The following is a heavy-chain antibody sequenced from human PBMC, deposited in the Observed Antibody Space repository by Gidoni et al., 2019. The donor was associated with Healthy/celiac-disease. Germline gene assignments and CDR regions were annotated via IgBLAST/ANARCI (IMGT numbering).Heavy chain of an antibody. V-gene: IGHV3-21*01. J-gene: IGHJ4*02. CDR2: ISSSSSYI. Sequence: EVQLVESGGGLVKPGGSLRLSCAASGFTFSSYGMNWVRQAPGKGLEWVSSISSSSSYIYYADSVKGRFTISRDNAKNSLYLQMNSLRAEDTAVYYCARAPELLWFGELLYYYFDYWGQGTLVTVSS. CDR3: ARAPELLWFGELLYYYFDY. D-gene: IGHD3-10*01. CDR1: GFTFSSYG.